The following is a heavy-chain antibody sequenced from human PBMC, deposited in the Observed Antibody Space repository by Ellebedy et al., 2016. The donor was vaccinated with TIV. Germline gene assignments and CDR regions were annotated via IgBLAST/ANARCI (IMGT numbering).Heavy chain of an antibody. CDR2: ISSSSSYI. CDR3: AREGTMIALEVFYFDY. V-gene: IGHV3-21*01. J-gene: IGHJ4*02. D-gene: IGHD3-22*01. CDR1: GFTFSSYS. Sequence: PGGSLRLSCAASGFTFSSYSMNWVRQAPGKGLEWVSSISSSSSYIYYAYSVKGRFTISRDNAKNSLYLQMNSLRAEDTAVYYCAREGTMIALEVFYFDYWGQGTLVTVSS.